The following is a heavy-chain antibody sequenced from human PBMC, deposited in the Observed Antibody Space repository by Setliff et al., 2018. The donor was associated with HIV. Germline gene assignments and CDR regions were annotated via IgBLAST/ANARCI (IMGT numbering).Heavy chain of an antibody. D-gene: IGHD3-22*01. CDR3: ASSRPPDDSSGYLDH. J-gene: IGHJ4*01. CDR2: INSDGSIT. CDR1: GFTFSSYW. V-gene: IGHV3-74*01. Sequence: GGSLRLSCAASGFTFSSYWMHWVRQAPGKGLVWVSRINSDGSITSYADSVKGRFAISRDNAKNSLNLEMNSLRAEDTAIYYCASSRPPDDSSGYLDHWGQGTLVTVSS.